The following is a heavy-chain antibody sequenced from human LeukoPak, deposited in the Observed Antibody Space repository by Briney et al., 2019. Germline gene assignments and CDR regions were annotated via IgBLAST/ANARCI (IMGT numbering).Heavy chain of an antibody. J-gene: IGHJ5*02. CDR3: ALHCSGGSCYANWFDP. D-gene: IGHD2-15*01. CDR1: GFIFNTYE. V-gene: IGHV3-48*01. CDR2: ITSSSTTT. Sequence: GGSLRLSCAASGFIFNTYEMNWVRQAPGKGLEWISSITSSSTTTYYADSVKGRFTISRDNSKNTLYLQMNSLRAEDTAVYYCALHCSGGSCYANWFDPWGQGTLVTVSS.